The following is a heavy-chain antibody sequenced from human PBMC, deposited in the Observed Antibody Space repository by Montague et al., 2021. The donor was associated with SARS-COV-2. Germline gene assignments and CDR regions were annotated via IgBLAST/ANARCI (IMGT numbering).Heavy chain of an antibody. D-gene: IGHD1-7*01. CDR3: ARGRTGTTFYYYYYYGMDV. V-gene: IGHV4-34*01. J-gene: IGHJ6*02. CDR2: INHSGST. Sequence: SETLSLTCAVYGGSFSGYYLSWIRQPPGKGLEWIGEINHSGSTNYNPSLKSRVTISVDTSKNQFSLKLSSVTAADTAVYYCARGRTGTTFYYYYYYGMDVWGQGTTVTVSS. CDR1: GGSFSGYY.